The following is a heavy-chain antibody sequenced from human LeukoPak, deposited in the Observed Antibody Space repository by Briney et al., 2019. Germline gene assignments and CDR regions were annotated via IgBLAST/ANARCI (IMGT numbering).Heavy chain of an antibody. J-gene: IGHJ4*02. CDR1: GYSISSGFY. CDR3: ARGDSGWYLGLGFDY. V-gene: IGHV4-38-2*02. CDR2: IYSSGST. D-gene: IGHD6-19*01. Sequence: PSETLSLTCTVSGYSISSGFYWGWIRQPPGKGLEWIGSIYSSGSTYYNPSLKSRVTISVDTSKNQVSLKLRSVTAADTAVYYCARGDSGWYLGLGFDYWGQGTLVTVSS.